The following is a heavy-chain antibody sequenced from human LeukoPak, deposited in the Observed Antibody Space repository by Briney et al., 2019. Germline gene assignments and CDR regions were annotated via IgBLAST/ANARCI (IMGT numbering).Heavy chain of an antibody. Sequence: GASVKVSCRASGYTFTSYFITWVRQAPGQGLEWMGWINPNTGNTNYAQNLQARVTVTTDTSTTTSYMELMNLTSDDTAFYYCARGARSPDYWGPGTLVTVSS. V-gene: IGHV1-18*01. CDR1: GYTFTSYF. J-gene: IGHJ4*02. CDR2: INPNTGNT. CDR3: ARGARSPDY.